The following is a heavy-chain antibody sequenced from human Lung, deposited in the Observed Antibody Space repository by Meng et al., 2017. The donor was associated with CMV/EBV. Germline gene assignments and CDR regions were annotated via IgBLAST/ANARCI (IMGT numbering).Heavy chain of an antibody. CDR3: ARQDSYTNYYFDL. CDR2: IYPGDSDT. CDR1: GYSFTTHW. J-gene: IGHJ4*02. V-gene: IGHV5-51*01. D-gene: IGHD4-11*01. Sequence: GESLKISCKGSGYSFTTHWIGWVRQMPGKGLEWMGVIYPGDSDTTYSPSFQGRVTISADKSITTAYLQLRSLKASDTAAYYCARQDSYTNYYFDLWGRGTLVTVSS.